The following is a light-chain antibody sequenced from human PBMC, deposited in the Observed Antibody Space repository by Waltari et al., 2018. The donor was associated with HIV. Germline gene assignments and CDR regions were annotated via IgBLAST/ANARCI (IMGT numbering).Light chain of an antibody. V-gene: IGKV3-20*01. J-gene: IGKJ2*02. CDR2: GAA. CDR3: QQYGSSPMCT. Sequence: EIVLTPSPGTLSLSPGERATLPCRASQSVSSSYLAWYQQKPGQAPRLLIYGAASRATGIPDRCSGSGSGTDFTLTISRLEPEEFAVYYCQQYGSSPMCTFGQGTKVEIK. CDR1: QSVSSSY.